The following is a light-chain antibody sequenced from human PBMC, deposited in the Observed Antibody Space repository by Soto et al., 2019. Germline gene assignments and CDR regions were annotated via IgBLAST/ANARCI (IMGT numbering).Light chain of an antibody. Sequence: DIQMTQSPSTVSASVGDRITITCRASQSINTWLAWYRQRPGEAPQLLIYDASTLAMGVPSRFSGRGSGTDFTFSISRLQPDDFATFYCQQYQTYSRTFGRGTKVEVK. J-gene: IGKJ1*01. V-gene: IGKV1-5*01. CDR3: QQYQTYSRT. CDR1: QSINTW. CDR2: DAS.